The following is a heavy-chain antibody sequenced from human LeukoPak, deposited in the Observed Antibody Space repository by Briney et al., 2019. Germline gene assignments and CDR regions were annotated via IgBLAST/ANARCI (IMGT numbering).Heavy chain of an antibody. Sequence: GGSLRLSCAASGFPFSNHAMSWVRQPPGKGLEWVAAISNGNTYYADSVRGRFAISRDDSKNIEYLQMNSLRDEDTALYYCVREAGYCASVCLKSNWFDPWGQGTLVTVSS. J-gene: IGHJ5*02. CDR2: ISNGNT. D-gene: IGHD2-15*01. V-gene: IGHV3-23*01. CDR3: VREAGYCASVCLKSNWFDP. CDR1: GFPFSNHA.